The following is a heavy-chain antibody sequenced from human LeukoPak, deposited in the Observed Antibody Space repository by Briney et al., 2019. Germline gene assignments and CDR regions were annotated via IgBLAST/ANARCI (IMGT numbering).Heavy chain of an antibody. CDR2: FGPEDGET. CDR1: GYTLTALS. Sequence: AVKVSCKVSGYTLTALSLHWVRQAPGKGREWMGGFGPEDGETLYAQKFQGRVTMTEHTSTVTAYVELSSLRSEDTAVYYCAIDLLPNFHYWGQGTLVTVSS. J-gene: IGHJ4*02. V-gene: IGHV1-24*01. CDR3: AIDLLPNFHY. D-gene: IGHD3-9*01.